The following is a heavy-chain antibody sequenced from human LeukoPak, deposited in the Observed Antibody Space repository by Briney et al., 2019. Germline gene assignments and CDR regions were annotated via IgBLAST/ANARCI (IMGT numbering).Heavy chain of an antibody. D-gene: IGHD2-21*01. J-gene: IGHJ4*02. V-gene: IGHV5-51*01. Sequence: GESLQISRQASGYSFTSYWIGWVRQKPGKGLEWMGIIYPADSHTKYSPSFQGQVTISADKSVNTAYLQWSSLKTSDTAMYFCANLDGGGDLADYWGQGTLVTVSS. CDR1: GYSFTSYW. CDR2: IYPADSHT. CDR3: ANLDGGGDLADY.